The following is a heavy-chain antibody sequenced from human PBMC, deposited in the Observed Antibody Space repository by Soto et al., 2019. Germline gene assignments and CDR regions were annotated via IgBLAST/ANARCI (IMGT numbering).Heavy chain of an antibody. CDR3: TTAHRSVLEIWGYFDY. J-gene: IGHJ4*02. V-gene: IGHV3-15*01. Sequence: EVQLVESGGGLVKPGGSLRLSCAASGFTFSNAWMSWVRQAPGKGLEWVSRIKSKTDGGTTDYAAPVKGRFTISRDDSKNTLYLQMNSLKTEDTAVYYCTTAHRSVLEIWGYFDYWGQGTLVTVSS. D-gene: IGHD7-27*01. CDR2: IKSKTDGGTT. CDR1: GFTFSNAW.